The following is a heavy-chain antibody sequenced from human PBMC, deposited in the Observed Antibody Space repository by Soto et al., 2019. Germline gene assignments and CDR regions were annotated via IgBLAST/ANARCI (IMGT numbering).Heavy chain of an antibody. CDR2: ISGSGGST. V-gene: IGHV3-23*01. Sequence: GGSLRLSCAASGFTFSSYAMSWVRQAPGKGLEWVSAISGSGGSTYYADSVKGRFTISRDNSKNTLYLQMNSLRAEDTAVYYWAKHLIVGLLGLDDWGQGALVTVSS. J-gene: IGHJ4*02. CDR1: GFTFSSYA. D-gene: IGHD1-26*01. CDR3: AKHLIVGLLGLDD.